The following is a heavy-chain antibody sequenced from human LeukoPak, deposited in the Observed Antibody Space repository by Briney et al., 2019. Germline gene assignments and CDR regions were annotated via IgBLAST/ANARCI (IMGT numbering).Heavy chain of an antibody. CDR1: GFTFDDYA. D-gene: IGHD3-22*01. Sequence: GGSPRLSCAASGFTFDDYAMHGVRQAPGKGLEWVSGISWNSGSIGYADSVKGRFTIYRDNANNSLYLQMNSLRAEDTALYYCAKDGREGDYYDSSGFLDYWGQGTLVTVSS. CDR3: AKDGREGDYYDSSGFLDY. V-gene: IGHV3-9*01. CDR2: ISWNSGSI. J-gene: IGHJ4*02.